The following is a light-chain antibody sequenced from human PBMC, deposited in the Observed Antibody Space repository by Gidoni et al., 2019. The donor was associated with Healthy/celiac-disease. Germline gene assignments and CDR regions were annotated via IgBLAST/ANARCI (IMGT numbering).Light chain of an antibody. Sequence: DIQMTQTPSPLSASVGDRASINCRASQGISNYLAWYQQKPGNVPKLLIYAASTLQSGIPSRFSGSGSGTDFTLTISSLQPEDVATYYCQKYNSAPRTFGQGTKVEIK. J-gene: IGKJ1*01. CDR1: QGISNY. CDR3: QKYNSAPRT. CDR2: AAS. V-gene: IGKV1-27*01.